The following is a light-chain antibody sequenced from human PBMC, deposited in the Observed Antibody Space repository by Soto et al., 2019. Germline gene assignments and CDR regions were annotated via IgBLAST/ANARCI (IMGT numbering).Light chain of an antibody. CDR3: SSFTSSLTWV. CDR1: AADDGSYNH. CDR2: EVS. J-gene: IGLJ3*02. Sequence: QSVLTQPASVSGPPGQSITISGTRTAADDGSYNHISWYQEHPNKAPKLMIYEVSNRPSAISNRFLGSKAGNTASLTISGLQAEDEADYYCSSFTSSLTWVFGGGTKVTVL. V-gene: IGLV2-14*01.